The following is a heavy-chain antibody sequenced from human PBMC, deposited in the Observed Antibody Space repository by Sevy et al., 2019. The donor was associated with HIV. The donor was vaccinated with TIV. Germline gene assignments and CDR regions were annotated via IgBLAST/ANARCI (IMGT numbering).Heavy chain of an antibody. Sequence: GSLRLSCAASGFTFSSYSMNWVRQAPGKGLEWVSSISSSSSYIYYADSVKGRFTISRDNAKNSLYLQMNSLRAEDTAVYYCARDKSTYYDFWSGYPNYYYYGMDVWGQGTTVTVSS. V-gene: IGHV3-21*01. CDR1: GFTFSSYS. D-gene: IGHD3-3*01. CDR3: ARDKSTYYDFWSGYPNYYYYGMDV. J-gene: IGHJ6*02. CDR2: ISSSSSYI.